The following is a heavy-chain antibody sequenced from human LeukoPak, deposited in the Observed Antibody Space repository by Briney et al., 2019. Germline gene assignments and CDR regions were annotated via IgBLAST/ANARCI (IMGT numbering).Heavy chain of an antibody. J-gene: IGHJ6*02. CDR2: IYYSGST. Sequence: PSETLSLTCTVSGGSISSGDYYWRWIRQPPGKGLERIGYIYYSGSTYYNPSLKSRVTISVDTSKNQFSLKLSSVTAADTAVYYCARGGHDILTEYGMDVWGQGTTVTVSS. CDR1: GGSISSGDYY. V-gene: IGHV4-30-4*01. CDR3: ARGGHDILTEYGMDV. D-gene: IGHD3-9*01.